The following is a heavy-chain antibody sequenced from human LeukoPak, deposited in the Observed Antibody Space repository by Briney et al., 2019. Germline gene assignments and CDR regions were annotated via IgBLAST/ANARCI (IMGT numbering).Heavy chain of an antibody. CDR2: ISYDGSNK. D-gene: IGHD3-16*02. Sequence: GGSLRLSCAASGFTFSSYGMHWVRQAPGKGLEWVAVISYDGSNKYYAVSVKGRFTISRDNSKNTLYLQMNSLRAEDTAVYYCANENGYYDYVWGSYLDYWGQGTLVTVSS. V-gene: IGHV3-30*18. J-gene: IGHJ4*02. CDR3: ANENGYYDYVWGSYLDY. CDR1: GFTFSSYG.